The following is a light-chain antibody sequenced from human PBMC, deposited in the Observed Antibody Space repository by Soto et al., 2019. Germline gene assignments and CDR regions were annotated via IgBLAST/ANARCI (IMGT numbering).Light chain of an antibody. CDR3: SSYAGSNNFDVV. CDR2: EVS. J-gene: IGLJ2*01. CDR1: SSDVGGYNY. V-gene: IGLV2-8*01. Sequence: QSALTQPLSASGSPGQSVTISCTGTSSDVGGYNYVSWYQQHPGKAPKLMIYEVSKRPSGVPDRFSGSKSGNTASLTVSGLQAEDEADYYCSSYAGSNNFDVVFGGGTKLTVL.